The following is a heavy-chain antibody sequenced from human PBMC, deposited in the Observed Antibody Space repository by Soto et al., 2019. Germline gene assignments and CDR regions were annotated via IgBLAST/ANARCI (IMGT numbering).Heavy chain of an antibody. D-gene: IGHD3-9*01. V-gene: IGHV2-5*02. J-gene: IGHJ4*02. CDR2: IYWDDDK. CDR1: GFSLSTSGVG. CDR3: AHRPGLVTRVDY. Sequence: QITLKESGPTLVKPTQTLTLTCTFSGFSLSTSGVGVGWIRQPPGKALEWLALIYWDDDKRYSPSLKSRLTITKDTSKNQVVLTMTHMDPVDTATYYCAHRPGLVTRVDYWGQGTLVTVSS.